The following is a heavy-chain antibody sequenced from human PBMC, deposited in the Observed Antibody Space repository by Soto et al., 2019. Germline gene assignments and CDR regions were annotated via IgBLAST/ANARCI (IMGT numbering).Heavy chain of an antibody. Sequence: QITLKESGPTLVKPTQTLTLTCTFSGFSLSTSGVGVGWIRQPPGKALEWLALIYWDDDKRYSPSLKSRLTNAKDTPQNRVVLTMTSTDPVTTATYYCAHRQAWEQWLVHSWYCDIWGRGTLFAVSS. CDR3: AHRQAWEQWLVHSWYCDI. V-gene: IGHV2-5*02. CDR1: GFSLSTSGVG. J-gene: IGHJ2*01. CDR2: IYWDDDK. D-gene: IGHD6-19*01.